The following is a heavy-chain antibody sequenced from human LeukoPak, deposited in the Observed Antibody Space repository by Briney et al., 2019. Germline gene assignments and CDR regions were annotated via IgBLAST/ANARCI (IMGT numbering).Heavy chain of an antibody. J-gene: IGHJ4*02. CDR1: GFTFSSYW. V-gene: IGHV3-7*03. Sequence: GGSLRLSCAASGFTFSSYWMSWVRQAPRKGLEWVANIKQDGSEKYYVDSVKGRFTISRDNAKNSLYLQMNSLRAEDTAVYYCAKNALRYFDWLLPERGGTLDFDYWGQGTLVTVSS. CDR3: AKNALRYFDWLLPERGGTLDFDY. CDR2: IKQDGSEK. D-gene: IGHD3-9*01.